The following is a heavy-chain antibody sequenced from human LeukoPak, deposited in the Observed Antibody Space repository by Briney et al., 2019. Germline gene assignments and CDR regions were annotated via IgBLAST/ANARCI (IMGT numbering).Heavy chain of an antibody. CDR3: AKVGIRGYFDY. CDR1: GFTFSSYA. Sequence: GGSLRLSCAASGFTFSSYAMSWVRQTPGKGLEWASAISGSGGSTYYADSVKGRFTISRDNSKNTLYLQMNSLRAEDTAVYYCAKVGIRGYFDYWGQGTLVTVSS. J-gene: IGHJ4*02. D-gene: IGHD5-18*01. CDR2: ISGSGGST. V-gene: IGHV3-23*01.